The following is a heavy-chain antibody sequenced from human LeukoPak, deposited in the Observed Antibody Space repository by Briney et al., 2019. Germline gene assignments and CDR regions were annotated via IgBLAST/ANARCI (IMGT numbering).Heavy chain of an antibody. CDR1: GFTVSSNY. V-gene: IGHV3-23*01. CDR3: AKDRRAGYSSGWYYFDY. J-gene: IGHJ4*02. CDR2: ISGSGGST. D-gene: IGHD6-19*01. Sequence: GGSLRLSCAASGFTVSSNYMSWVRQAPGKGLEWVSAISGSGGSTYYADSVKGRFTISRDNSKNTLYLQMNSLRAEDTAVYYCAKDRRAGYSSGWYYFDYWGQGTLVTVSS.